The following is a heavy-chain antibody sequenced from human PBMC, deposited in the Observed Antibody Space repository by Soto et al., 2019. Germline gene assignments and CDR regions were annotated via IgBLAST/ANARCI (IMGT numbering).Heavy chain of an antibody. CDR1: GFTFTSYE. V-gene: IGHV3-48*03. CDR2: ISSSVNTI. CDR3: ARDQGDAFDI. Sequence: SLRLSCAASGFTFTSYEMNWVRQAPGKGLEWVSYISSSVNTIYYADSVKGRFTISRVNAKSSLYLQMDSLRAEDTAVYYCARDQGDAFDIWGQGTMVTVSS. J-gene: IGHJ3*02.